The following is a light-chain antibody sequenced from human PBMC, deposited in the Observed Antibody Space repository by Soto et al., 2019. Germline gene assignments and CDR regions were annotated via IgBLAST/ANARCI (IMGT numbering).Light chain of an antibody. CDR1: QGISNY. CDR2: AAS. CDR3: QNYSSVPV. Sequence: DIQMTQSPSSLSASVGDRVTITCRASQGISNYVAWYQQKPGKPPKLLIYAASTLQSGVPSRFSGSGSGTDFPLTINSLHPDVVAYYSYQNYSSVPVFGPGTKVDIK. V-gene: IGKV1-27*01. J-gene: IGKJ3*01.